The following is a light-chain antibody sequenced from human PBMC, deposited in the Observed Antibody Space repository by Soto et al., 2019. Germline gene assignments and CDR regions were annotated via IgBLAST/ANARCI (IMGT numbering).Light chain of an antibody. CDR3: SSYVGSNSFV. V-gene: IGLV2-8*01. CDR1: SSDVGHYYY. Sequence: QSVLTQPPSASGSPGQSVTISCTGTSSDVGHYYYVSWYQQHPGKAPKLMIYEVTKRPSGVPDRFSGSKSGNTASLTVSGLQPEDEADYYCSSYVGSNSFVFGTGTQLTVL. CDR2: EVT. J-gene: IGLJ7*01.